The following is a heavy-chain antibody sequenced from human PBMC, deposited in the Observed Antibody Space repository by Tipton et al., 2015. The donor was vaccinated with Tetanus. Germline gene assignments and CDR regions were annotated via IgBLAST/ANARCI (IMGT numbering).Heavy chain of an antibody. D-gene: IGHD4-17*01. CDR3: VKDMVPGGADL. Sequence: QLVQSGGGLVQPGRSLRLSCAASGVNLDYYGMHWVRQVPGKGLEWVSGIIWNSGHIGYGDSVKGRFTISRDKAKNSLYLQMNSLRDEDMASYYCVKDMVPGGADLWGQGTTVIVSS. CDR1: GVNLDYYG. CDR2: IIWNSGHI. J-gene: IGHJ6*02. V-gene: IGHV3-9*03.